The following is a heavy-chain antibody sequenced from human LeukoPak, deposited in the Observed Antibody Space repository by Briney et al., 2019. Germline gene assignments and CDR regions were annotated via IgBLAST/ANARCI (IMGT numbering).Heavy chain of an antibody. V-gene: IGHV3-11*04. CDR3: ARRIGIAANSNTVDY. J-gene: IGHJ4*02. Sequence: PGGSLRLPCAASGFTFSDYYMSWIRQAPGKGLEWVSYISSSGSTIYYADSVKGRFTISRDNAKNSLYLQMNSLRAEDTAVYYCARRIGIAANSNTVDYWGQGTLVTVSS. CDR1: GFTFSDYY. CDR2: ISSSGSTI. D-gene: IGHD6-13*01.